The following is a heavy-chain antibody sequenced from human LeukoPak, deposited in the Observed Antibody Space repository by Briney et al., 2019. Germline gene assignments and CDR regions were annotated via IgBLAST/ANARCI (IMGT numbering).Heavy chain of an antibody. CDR1: GFTFSSYS. J-gene: IGHJ4*02. CDR3: ARDPGGIRYDY. V-gene: IGHV3-21*01. Sequence: GGSLRLSCAASGFTFSSYSMNWVRQAPGKGLEWVSSISSSSYIFYADSVKGRFTLSRDNAKNSLYLQMNSLRAEDTAVYYCARDPGGIRYDYWGQGTLVTVSS. CDR2: ISSSSYI. D-gene: IGHD3-16*01.